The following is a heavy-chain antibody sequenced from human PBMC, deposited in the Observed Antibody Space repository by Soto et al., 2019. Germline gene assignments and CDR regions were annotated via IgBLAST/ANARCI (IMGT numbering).Heavy chain of an antibody. Sequence: VSVKVSCKASGYTFTSHGISWVRQAPGQGLEWMGWISAYNGNTNYAQKLQGRVTMTTDTSTSTAYMELRSLRSDDTAVYYCARHGNTASSSGYYYYMDVWGKGTTVTVSS. V-gene: IGHV1-18*01. D-gene: IGHD2-15*01. J-gene: IGHJ6*03. CDR3: ARHGNTASSSGYYYYMDV. CDR1: GYTFTSHG. CDR2: ISAYNGNT.